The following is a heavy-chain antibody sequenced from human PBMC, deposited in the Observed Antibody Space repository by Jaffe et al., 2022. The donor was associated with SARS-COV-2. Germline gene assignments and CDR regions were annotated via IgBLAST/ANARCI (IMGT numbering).Heavy chain of an antibody. CDR3: ARVGTMVRGVILPYYYYYMDV. Sequence: QVQLQESGPGLVKPSETLSLTCTVSGYSISSGYYWGWIRQPPGKGLEWIGSIYHSGSTYYNPSLKSRVTISVDTSKNQFSLKLSSVTAADTAVYYCARVGTMVRGVILPYYYYYMDVWGKGTTVTVSS. V-gene: IGHV4-38-2*02. CDR1: GYSISSGYY. J-gene: IGHJ6*03. CDR2: IYHSGST. D-gene: IGHD3-10*01.